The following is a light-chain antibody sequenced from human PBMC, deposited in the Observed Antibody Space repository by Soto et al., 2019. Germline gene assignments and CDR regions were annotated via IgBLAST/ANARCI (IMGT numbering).Light chain of an antibody. Sequence: QSVLTPPASVSGSPGQSITISCTGTSSDIAIYDYVSWYQQQPGKAPKLMIYQVTNRPSGVSNRFSGSRSGNTASLTISGLQAEDEADYYCSSYTDSSNYVFGTGTKVTV. CDR3: SSYTDSSNYV. CDR1: SSDIAIYDY. V-gene: IGLV2-14*01. CDR2: QVT. J-gene: IGLJ1*01.